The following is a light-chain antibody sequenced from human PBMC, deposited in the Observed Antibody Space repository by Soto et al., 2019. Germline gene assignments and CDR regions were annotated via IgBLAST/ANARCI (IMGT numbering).Light chain of an antibody. J-gene: IGLJ3*02. CDR2: EGS. V-gene: IGLV2-23*01. CDR1: SSDVGSYNL. CDR3: CSYAGSSIWV. Sequence: QSALTQPASVSGSPGQSITISCTGTSSDVGSYNLVSWYQQHPDKAPKLMIYEGSKRPSGVSNRFSGSKSGNTASLTISGLQAEDEADYYCCSYAGSSIWVFGGGTKVTVL.